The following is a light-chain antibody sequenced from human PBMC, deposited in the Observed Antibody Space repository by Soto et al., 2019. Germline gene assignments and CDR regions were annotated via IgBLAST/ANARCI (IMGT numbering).Light chain of an antibody. J-gene: IGLJ1*01. CDR1: SSDVGTYNY. V-gene: IGLV2-14*01. Sequence: QSALTQPASVSGSPGQSITISCTGTSSDVGTYNYVSWYQQHPGKVPKLLIYDVSNRPSGVSNRFSGSKSGNTASLTISGLQAEDEADYYCSSYTTANTYVFGTGTKVTVL. CDR2: DVS. CDR3: SSYTTANTYV.